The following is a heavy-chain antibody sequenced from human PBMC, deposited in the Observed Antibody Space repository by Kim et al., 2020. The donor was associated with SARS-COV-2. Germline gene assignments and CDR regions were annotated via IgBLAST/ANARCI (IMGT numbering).Heavy chain of an antibody. Sequence: QSLSTHYTTSLKSRITISVDTSKNQFPQKLSSVTAADTAVYYCARGLGGIWGQRTLVTVSS. CDR3: ARGLGGI. V-gene: IGHV4-34*01. J-gene: IGHJ4*02. D-gene: IGHD1-26*01. CDR2: QSLST.